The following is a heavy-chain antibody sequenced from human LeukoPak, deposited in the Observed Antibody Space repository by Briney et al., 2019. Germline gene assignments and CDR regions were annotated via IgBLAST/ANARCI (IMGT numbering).Heavy chain of an antibody. CDR1: GGSITTHY. CDR2: VYNTGST. J-gene: IGHJ3*02. V-gene: IGHV4-4*07. Sequence: PSETLSLTCTVSGGSITTHYWSWIRQPAGREVEWIGRVYNTGSTKYNPSLESRVTMSVETSSNRSSLSLRSVTAADTAVYYCARDLLGDYGTFDIWGQGTMVTVSS. CDR3: ARDLLGDYGTFDI. D-gene: IGHD4-17*01.